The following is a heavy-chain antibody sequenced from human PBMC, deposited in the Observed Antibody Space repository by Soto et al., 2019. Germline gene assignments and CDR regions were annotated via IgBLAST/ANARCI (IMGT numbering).Heavy chain of an antibody. CDR3: AISLSVITFGGVID. CDR1: GYTLTELS. V-gene: IGHV1-24*01. CDR2: FDPEDGET. Sequence: AASVKVSCKVSGYTLTELSMHRVRQAPGKGLEWMGGFDPEDGETIYAQKFQGRVTMTEDTSTDTAYMELSSLRSEDTAVYYCAISLSVITFGGVIDWGQGTLVTVSS. D-gene: IGHD3-16*02. J-gene: IGHJ4*02.